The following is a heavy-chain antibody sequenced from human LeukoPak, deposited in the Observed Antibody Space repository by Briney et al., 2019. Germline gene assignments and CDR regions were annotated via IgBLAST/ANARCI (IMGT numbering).Heavy chain of an antibody. J-gene: IGHJ6*03. CDR1: GFTSSSYA. Sequence: PGGSLRLSCAASGFTSSSYAMHWVRQAPGKGLEWVAVISYDGSNKYYADSVKGRFTISRDNSKNTLYLQMNSLRAEDTAVYYCARAIEAARLQYYMDVWGKGTTVTVSS. D-gene: IGHD6-6*01. V-gene: IGHV3-30-3*01. CDR2: ISYDGSNK. CDR3: ARAIEAARLQYYMDV.